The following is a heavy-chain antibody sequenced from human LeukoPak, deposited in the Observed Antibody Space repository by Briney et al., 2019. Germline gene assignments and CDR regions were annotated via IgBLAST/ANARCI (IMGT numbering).Heavy chain of an antibody. V-gene: IGHV4-34*01. CDR1: GGSFSGYY. J-gene: IGHJ4*02. D-gene: IGHD3-10*01. Sequence: SETLSLTCAVYGGSFSGYYWSWIRQPPGKGLEWIGEINHSGSTNYNPSLKSRVTISVDTSKNQFSLKLSSVTAADTAVYYCARESVGELNYWGQGTLVTVSS. CDR3: ARESVGELNY. CDR2: INHSGST.